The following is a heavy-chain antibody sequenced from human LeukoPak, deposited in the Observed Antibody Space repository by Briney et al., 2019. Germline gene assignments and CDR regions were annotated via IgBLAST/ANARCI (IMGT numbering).Heavy chain of an antibody. V-gene: IGHV3-48*03. CDR1: GFTFSSYE. CDR3: ARERYSSGWYNY. CDR2: ISSSGSTI. Sequence: GGSLRLSCAASGFTFSSYEMNWVRQAPGKGLEWVSYISSSGSTIYYADSVKGRFTISRDNAKNSLYLQMNGLRAEDTAVYYCARERYSSGWYNYWGQGTLVTVSS. D-gene: IGHD6-19*01. J-gene: IGHJ4*02.